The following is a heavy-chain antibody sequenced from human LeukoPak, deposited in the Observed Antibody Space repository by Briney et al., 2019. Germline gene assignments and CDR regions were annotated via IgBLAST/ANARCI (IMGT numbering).Heavy chain of an antibody. CDR1: GFTFSTYD. J-gene: IGHJ4*02. D-gene: IGHD2-15*01. CDR3: AKSPGRYCSGGSCYSY. Sequence: GRSLRLSCAASGFTFSTYDMHWVRQAPGKGLEWVAVISYDGSNKYYAGSVKGRFTISRDNSKNTLYLQLNSLRAEDTAVYYCAKSPGRYCSGGSCYSYWGQGTLVTVSS. CDR2: ISYDGSNK. V-gene: IGHV3-30*18.